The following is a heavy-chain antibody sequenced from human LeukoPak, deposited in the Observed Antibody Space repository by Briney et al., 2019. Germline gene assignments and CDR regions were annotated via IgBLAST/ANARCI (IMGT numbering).Heavy chain of an antibody. CDR2: IYHSGST. Sequence: SGTLSLTCAVSGGSISSSNWWSWVRQPPGKGLEWIGEIYHSGSTNYNPSLKSRVTISVDKSKNQFSLLLTSVTAADTALYYCSRGEDAYKGGNYWGRGTLVTVSS. CDR1: GGSISSSNW. D-gene: IGHD3-16*01. J-gene: IGHJ4*02. CDR3: SRGEDAYKGGNY. V-gene: IGHV4-4*02.